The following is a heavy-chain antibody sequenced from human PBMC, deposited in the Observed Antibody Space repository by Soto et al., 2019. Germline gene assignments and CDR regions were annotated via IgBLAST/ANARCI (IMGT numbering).Heavy chain of an antibody. D-gene: IGHD2-2*01. Sequence: QVQLQQWGAGLLKPSETLSLTCAVYGGSFTGYYWNWIRQPPGKGLEWIGEIHRSGNTNYNPSLKSRVTISVDTSKNQFSLKLSSVTAADTAVYYCAGCSSANSQSLEYYYGMDVWGQGTTVTVSS. V-gene: IGHV4-34*01. CDR1: GGSFTGYY. CDR3: AGCSSANSQSLEYYYGMDV. CDR2: IHRSGNT. J-gene: IGHJ6*02.